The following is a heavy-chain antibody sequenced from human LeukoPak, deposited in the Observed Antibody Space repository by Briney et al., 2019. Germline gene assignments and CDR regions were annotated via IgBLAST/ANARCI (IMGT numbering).Heavy chain of an antibody. Sequence: GGSLRLSCAASGFTFSSYAMSWVRQAPGKGLEWVSAISGSGGSTYYADSVKGRFTISRDNSKNTLYLQMNGLRAEDTAVYYCAKYLAGSGLYYFDYWGQGTLVTVSS. CDR3: AKYLAGSGLYYFDY. J-gene: IGHJ4*02. CDR2: ISGSGGST. V-gene: IGHV3-23*01. CDR1: GFTFSSYA. D-gene: IGHD3-10*01.